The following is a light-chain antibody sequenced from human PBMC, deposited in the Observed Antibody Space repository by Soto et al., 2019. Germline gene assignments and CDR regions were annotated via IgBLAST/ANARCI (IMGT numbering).Light chain of an antibody. CDR2: GTS. J-gene: IGKJ3*01. CDR1: QRISTSY. V-gene: IGKV3-20*01. CDR3: QQYGDSPFT. Sequence: EIVLTQSPGTLSLSAGERATLSCRASQRISTSYLAWYQQKPGRAPRVLVYGTSTRATGIPSRFSGSGSGTDFTLTISRLEPEDFAGYYCQQYGDSPFTFGPGTKVDIK.